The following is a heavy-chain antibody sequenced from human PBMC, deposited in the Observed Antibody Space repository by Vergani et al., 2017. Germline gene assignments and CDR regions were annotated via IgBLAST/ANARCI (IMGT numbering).Heavy chain of an antibody. CDR3: VKDAGSYKNFFDS. Sequence: EGQLLESGGSLKQPGGSVRLSCAASGFTFSTYAMPWVRQAPGKGLEWVSALTGGGGSTYYADSFKGRFIISRDNSRDTLYLQRNSLRPEDTATYYCVKDAGSYKNFFDSGGKGTLFTVSS. CDR2: LTGGGGST. J-gene: IGHJ4*02. D-gene: IGHD3-10*01. CDR1: GFTFSTYA. V-gene: IGHV3-23*01.